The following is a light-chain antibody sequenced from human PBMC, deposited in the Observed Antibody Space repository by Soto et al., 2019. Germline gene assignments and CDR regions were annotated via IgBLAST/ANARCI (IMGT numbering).Light chain of an antibody. CDR2: KAS. Sequence: DIQMTQSPSTLSASVGDRVTITCRASQTISSWLAWYQQKPGKAPNLLIYKASTLKSGVPSRFSGSGSETEFTLTISSLQPDDFATYYCQHYNSYSQAFGQGTKVELK. CDR1: QTISSW. V-gene: IGKV1-5*03. J-gene: IGKJ1*01. CDR3: QHYNSYSQA.